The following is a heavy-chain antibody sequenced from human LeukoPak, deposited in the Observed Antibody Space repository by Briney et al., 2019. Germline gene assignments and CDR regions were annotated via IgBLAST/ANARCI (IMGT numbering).Heavy chain of an antibody. D-gene: IGHD2-8*01. CDR2: ISSSSSTI. V-gene: IGHV3-48*01. CDR3: AVLHYYAMDV. Sequence: GSLRLSCVASGFTFTDHPMNWVRQAPGKGLEWVSYISSSSSTIYYADSVQGRFTISRDNAKNSLYLQMNSLRGEDAALYYCAVLHYYAMDVWGQGTTVTVSS. J-gene: IGHJ6*02. CDR1: GFTFTDHP.